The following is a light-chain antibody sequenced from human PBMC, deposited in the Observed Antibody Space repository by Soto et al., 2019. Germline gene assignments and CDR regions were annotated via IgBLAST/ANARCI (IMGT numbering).Light chain of an antibody. V-gene: IGKV1-5*01. J-gene: IGKJ1*01. CDR3: QHYNSYSEA. CDR1: QSISTF. Sequence: DIQMTQSPSSLSASVGDRVTITCRASQSISTFLNWYQQRPGKAPELLIYAASSLQSGVPSRFSGSGSGTEFTLTISSLQPDDFATYYCQHYNSYSEAFGQGTKVDIK. CDR2: AAS.